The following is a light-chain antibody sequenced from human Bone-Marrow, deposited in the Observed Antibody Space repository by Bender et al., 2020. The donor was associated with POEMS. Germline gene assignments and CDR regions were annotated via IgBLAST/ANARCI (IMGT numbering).Light chain of an antibody. CDR1: AFPKQY. CDR3: QSADSSGGYV. Sequence: YELTQPPSVSVSPVQTARITCSGSAFPKQYAYWYQQKAGQAPVLVIYKDRERPSGIPERFSGSSSGTTVTLTISGVQAEDEADYYCQSADSSGGYVFGPGTKVTVL. V-gene: IGLV3-25*02. CDR2: KDR. J-gene: IGLJ1*01.